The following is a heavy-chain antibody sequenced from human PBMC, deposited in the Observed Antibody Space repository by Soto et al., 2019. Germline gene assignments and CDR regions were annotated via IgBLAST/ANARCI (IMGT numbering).Heavy chain of an antibody. J-gene: IGHJ5*02. D-gene: IGHD3-10*01. CDR2: IIPIFGTA. CDR1: GGTFSSYA. Sequence: QVQLVQSGAEVKKPGSSVKVSCKASGGTFSSYAISWVRQAPGQGLEWMGGIIPIFGTANYAQKFQGRVTIPADESTRTAYKELSSLRYEDMAVYYCARVKYYYGSGSYYGPNWFDPWGQGTLVTVSS. CDR3: ARVKYYYGSGSYYGPNWFDP. V-gene: IGHV1-69*01.